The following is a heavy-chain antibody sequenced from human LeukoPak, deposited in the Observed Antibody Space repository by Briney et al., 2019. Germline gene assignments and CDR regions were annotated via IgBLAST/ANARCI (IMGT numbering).Heavy chain of an antibody. CDR3: AIRPNFGDYVTLDY. Sequence: PGGSLRLSCAASGFTLTNYAMSWVRQAPGKGLEWVSGISGSGGGTYYADSVKGRFTISRDNSKNTLYLQMNSLRAEDTAVYYCAIRPNFGDYVTLDYWGQGTLVTVSS. D-gene: IGHD4-17*01. CDR1: GFTLTNYA. CDR2: ISGSGGGT. J-gene: IGHJ4*02. V-gene: IGHV3-23*01.